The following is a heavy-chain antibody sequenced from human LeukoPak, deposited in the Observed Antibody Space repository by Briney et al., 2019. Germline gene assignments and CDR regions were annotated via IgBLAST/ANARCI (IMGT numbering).Heavy chain of an antibody. CDR2: MNPNSGNT. J-gene: IGHJ4*02. D-gene: IGHD3-22*01. V-gene: IGHV1-8*03. Sequence: GASVKVSCKASGYTFTSYDINWVRQATGQGLEWMGWMNPNSGNTGYAQKFQGRVTITRNTSISTAYMELSSLRSEDTAVYYCARVVSSGYYLDYWGQGTLVTVSS. CDR1: GYTFTSYD. CDR3: ARVVSSGYYLDY.